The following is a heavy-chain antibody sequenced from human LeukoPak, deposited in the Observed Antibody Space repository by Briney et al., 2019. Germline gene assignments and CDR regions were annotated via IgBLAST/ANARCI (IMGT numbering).Heavy chain of an antibody. CDR2: ISYDGSHK. CDR1: AFTFSNYA. Sequence: GRSLRLSCAASAFTFSNYAMHWVCQAPGNGLEWVALISYDGSHKYFADSVKGRFTISRDNSKNTLFLQMHSLRAEDTAVYYCAKDNVAATGRYFDYWGQGTLVTVSS. D-gene: IGHD1-26*01. J-gene: IGHJ4*02. V-gene: IGHV3-30*18. CDR3: AKDNVAATGRYFDY.